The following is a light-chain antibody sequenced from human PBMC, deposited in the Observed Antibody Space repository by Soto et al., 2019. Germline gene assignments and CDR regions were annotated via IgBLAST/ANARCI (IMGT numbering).Light chain of an antibody. CDR3: QQFVNLPYT. Sequence: DIQMTQSPSSLSASVGDRVIITCQASQDISNYLNWYQQKPGKAPQLLIYDASNLETGVPSRFSGSRSGTDFTFTISSLQPDDFATYYCQQFVNLPYTFGQGTKLDIK. CDR2: DAS. CDR1: QDISNY. J-gene: IGKJ2*01. V-gene: IGKV1-33*01.